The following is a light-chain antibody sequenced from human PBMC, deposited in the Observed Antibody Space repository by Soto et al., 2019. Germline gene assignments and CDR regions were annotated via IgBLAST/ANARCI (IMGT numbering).Light chain of an antibody. CDR3: QHYDSYSTLT. CDR1: QSIGRW. V-gene: IGKV1-5*01. CDR2: DAS. Sequence: DIQMTQSPSTLSASVGDRVTITCRASQSIGRWLAWYQQKPGKAPKLLIFDASSLESGVPSRLSGSLSGAQFTLTISSLQPDDFATYYCQHYDSYSTLTFGGGTKVEIK. J-gene: IGKJ4*01.